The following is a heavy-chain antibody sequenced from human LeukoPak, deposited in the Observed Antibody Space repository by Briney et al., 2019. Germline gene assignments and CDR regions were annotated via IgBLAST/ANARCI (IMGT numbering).Heavy chain of an antibody. CDR3: AKNDGNLPYYYYYLDV. Sequence: GGSLRLSCAASGFTFSSYAMTWVRQAPGKGLEWVSAISGSGGSTYYADSVKGRFTISRDNSKKTLSLQMNSLRAEDTAVYYCAKNDGNLPYYYYYLDVWGKGTTVTVSS. V-gene: IGHV3-23*01. CDR2: ISGSGGST. J-gene: IGHJ6*03. D-gene: IGHD1-1*01. CDR1: GFTFSSYA.